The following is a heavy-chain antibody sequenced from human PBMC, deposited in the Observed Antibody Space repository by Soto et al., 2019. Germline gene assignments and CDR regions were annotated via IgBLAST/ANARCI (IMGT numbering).Heavy chain of an antibody. Sequence: ETLSPTCPVSDASISNFYWSWIRQPPGKGLEWIGYISSSGNTNYNPSLKSRVSISVDTSKNQFSLNLTSVTAADTAVYYCARAPMVLTRSYFDSWGQGTPVTVYS. D-gene: IGHD3-22*01. CDR1: DASISNFY. CDR3: ARAPMVLTRSYFDS. J-gene: IGHJ4*02. CDR2: ISSSGNT. V-gene: IGHV4-59*01.